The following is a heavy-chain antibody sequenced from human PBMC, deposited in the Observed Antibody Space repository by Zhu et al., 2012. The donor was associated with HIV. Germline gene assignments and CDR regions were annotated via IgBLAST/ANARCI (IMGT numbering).Heavy chain of an antibody. J-gene: IGHJ4*02. D-gene: IGHD1-26*01. CDR1: GFTFSSYW. Sequence: EVQLVESGGGLVQPGGSLRLSCAASGFTFSSYWMHWVRQAPGKGLVWISRISGDGSFTNYADSVKGRFTISRDNARNTLYLQMNSLTADDTAIYYCRGSHYFDYVGSGNPGHRLL. CDR2: ISGDGSFT. CDR3: RGSHYFDY. V-gene: IGHV3-74*01.